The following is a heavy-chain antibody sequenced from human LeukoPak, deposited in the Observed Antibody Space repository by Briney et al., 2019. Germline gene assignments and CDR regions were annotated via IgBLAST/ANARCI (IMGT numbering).Heavy chain of an antibody. D-gene: IGHD2-2*01. CDR3: TRDIVLPTAYWYFDL. V-gene: IGHV4-4*07. CDR2: IYSSGTT. Sequence: PSEALSLPCSVSGGFISSYYWSWIRQPAGKGLEWIGRIYSSGTTNYSPSLKSRVTMSVDTSKNQFSLRLSSVTAADTAVYFCTRDIVLPTAYWYFDLWGRGTLVTVSS. CDR1: GGFISSYY. J-gene: IGHJ2*01.